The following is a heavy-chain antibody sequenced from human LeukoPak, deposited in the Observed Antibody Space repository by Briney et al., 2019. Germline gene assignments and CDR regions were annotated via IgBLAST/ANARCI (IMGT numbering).Heavy chain of an antibody. D-gene: IGHD5-18*01. V-gene: IGHV3-48*03. CDR1: GFTFSSYG. Sequence: AGGSLRLSCAASGFTFSSYGMNWVRQAPGKGLEWVSYISSSGSTIYYADSVKGRFTISRDNAKNSLYLQMNSLRAEDTAVYYCASGYSYGYGHWGQGTLVTVSS. CDR2: ISSSGSTI. CDR3: ASGYSYGYGH. J-gene: IGHJ4*02.